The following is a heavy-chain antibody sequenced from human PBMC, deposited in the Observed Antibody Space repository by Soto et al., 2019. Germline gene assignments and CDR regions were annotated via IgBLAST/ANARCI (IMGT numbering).Heavy chain of an antibody. D-gene: IGHD2-15*01. V-gene: IGHV3-23*01. CDR2: ILPDETG. Sequence: DVNLLQSGGGSAQPGGSLRLSCATSGFAFSTYAMTWVRQVSGRGLEWVSTILPDETGFYTVSVKGRFTISRDNFRGILYLQMNDLWVEDAAIYFCAKDRLPTSGQRFYFDSWGQGSLVTVS. CDR3: AKDRLPTSGQRFYFDS. J-gene: IGHJ4*02. CDR1: GFAFSTYA.